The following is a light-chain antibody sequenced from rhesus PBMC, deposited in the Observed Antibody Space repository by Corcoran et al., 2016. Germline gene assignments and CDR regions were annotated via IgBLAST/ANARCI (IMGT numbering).Light chain of an antibody. CDR3: QQHENSPWT. V-gene: IGKV1-69*01. Sequence: DIQMTQSPSSLSASVGDRVTITCRASQGVSNRLAWYQQKPGKAPKLLINRASNLETGVPSRLSGSGSWTDFILTISSLQPEDIATYYCQQHENSPWTFGQGTKVEIK. CDR1: QGVSNR. J-gene: IGKJ1*01. CDR2: RAS.